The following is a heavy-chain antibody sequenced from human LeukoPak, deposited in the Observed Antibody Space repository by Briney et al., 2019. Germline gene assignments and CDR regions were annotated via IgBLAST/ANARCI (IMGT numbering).Heavy chain of an antibody. CDR2: IYHSGST. J-gene: IGHJ5*02. V-gene: IGHV4-30-2*01. D-gene: IGHD3-10*01. CDR1: GGSISSGGYS. Sequence: SETLSLTCAVSGGSISSGGYSWSWIRQPPGKGLEWIGYIYHSGSTYYNPSLKSRVTISVDRSKNQFSLKLSSVTAADTAVYYCARHGSGSYYNVIRSFWSNWFDPWGQGTLVTVSS. CDR3: ARHGSGSYYNVIRSFWSNWFDP.